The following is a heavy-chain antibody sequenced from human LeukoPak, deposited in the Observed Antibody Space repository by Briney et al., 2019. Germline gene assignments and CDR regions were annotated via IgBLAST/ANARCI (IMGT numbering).Heavy chain of an antibody. CDR3: GASLKTYCSGGKCHSDYYYYGMDV. Sequence: GGSLRPSCVASGFSFSGSAIHWVRQASGKGLEWVGRIRSKANNYAAAFAASAEGRFTISRDDSRNMAFLQINALKTEDSAVYYCGASLKTYCSGGKCHSDYYYYGMDVWGQGTTVTVSS. V-gene: IGHV3-73*01. CDR2: IRSKANNYAA. J-gene: IGHJ6*02. D-gene: IGHD2-15*01. CDR1: GFSFSGSA.